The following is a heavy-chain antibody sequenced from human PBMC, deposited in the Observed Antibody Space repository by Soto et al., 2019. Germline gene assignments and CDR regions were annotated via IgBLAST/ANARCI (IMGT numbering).Heavy chain of an antibody. D-gene: IGHD3-3*01. V-gene: IGHV4-59*01. J-gene: IGHJ5*02. CDR1: GGSISSYY. CDR2: IYYSGST. CDR3: ARGDYDFWSGYSAIWFDP. Sequence: SETLSLTCTVSGGSISSYYWSWIRQPPGKGLEWIGYIYYSGSTNYNPSLKSRVTISVDTSKNQFSPKLSSVTAADTAVYYCARGDYDFWSGYSAIWFDPWGQGTLVTVSS.